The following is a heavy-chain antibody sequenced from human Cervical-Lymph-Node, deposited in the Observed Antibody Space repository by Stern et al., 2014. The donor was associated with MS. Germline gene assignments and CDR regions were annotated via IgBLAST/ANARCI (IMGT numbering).Heavy chain of an antibody. CDR2: ISADSGNT. CDR3: ARDKMHAFDY. J-gene: IGHJ4*02. D-gene: IGHD2-8*01. V-gene: IGHV1-18*01. Sequence: QVQLVQSGTEVKKPGASVLVSCKASGYTFTTYGITWVRQAPGQGLEWMGWISADSGNTKYAQKFQDRVTMTRDTTTGTAYVEVRSLRSEDTAVYYCARDKMHAFDYWGQGTQVTVPS. CDR1: GYTFTTYG.